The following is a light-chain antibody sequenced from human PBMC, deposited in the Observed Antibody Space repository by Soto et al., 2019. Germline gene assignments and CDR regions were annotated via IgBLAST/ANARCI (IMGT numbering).Light chain of an antibody. CDR3: AAWDDSLSGVV. V-gene: IGLV1-47*01. J-gene: IGLJ2*01. CDR2: RST. CDR1: SSNIGSNY. Sequence: QPVLTQPPSASGTPGQRVTISCSGSSSNIGSNYVFWYQHLPGTAPKLLIYRSTQRPSGVPDRFSGSKSGTSASLAISGLRSDDEADYFCAAWDDSLSGVVFGGGTKLTVL.